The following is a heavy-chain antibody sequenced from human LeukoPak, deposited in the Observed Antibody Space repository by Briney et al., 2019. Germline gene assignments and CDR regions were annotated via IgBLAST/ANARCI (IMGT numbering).Heavy chain of an antibody. CDR2: IYYSGST. V-gene: IGHV4-39*01. D-gene: IGHD3-10*01. Sequence: SETLSLTCTVSGGSISSSSYYWGWIRQPPGKGLEWIGSIYYSGSTYYNPSLKSRVTISVDTSKNQFSLKLSSVTAADTAVCYCARLWYHNWFDPWGQGTLVTVSS. CDR1: GGSISSSSYY. CDR3: ARLWYHNWFDP. J-gene: IGHJ5*02.